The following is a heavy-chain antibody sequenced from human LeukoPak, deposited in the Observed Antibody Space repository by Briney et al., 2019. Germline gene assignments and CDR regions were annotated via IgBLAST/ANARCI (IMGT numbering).Heavy chain of an antibody. CDR1: GFTFSNAL. CDR3: VSHWFDY. D-gene: IGHD1-1*01. CDR2: IKTKTDGGTT. Sequence: PGGSLRLSCAASGFTFSNALMSWVRQAPGKGLEWVGRIKTKTDGGTTDYSAPVKGRFTISRDDSKNTLYLQMTSLKTEDTGVYSCVSHWFDYWGQGTLVTVSS. J-gene: IGHJ4*02. V-gene: IGHV3-15*01.